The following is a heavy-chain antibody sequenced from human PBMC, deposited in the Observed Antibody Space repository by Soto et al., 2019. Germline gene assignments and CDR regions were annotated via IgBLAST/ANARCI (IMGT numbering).Heavy chain of an antibody. J-gene: IGHJ4*02. V-gene: IGHV3-30-3*01. CDR2: ISYDGSNK. D-gene: IGHD2-15*01. CDR1: GFTFSSYA. CDR3: ARDRRDIVVVVAASFDY. Sequence: GSLRLSCAASGFTFSSYAMHWVRQAPGKGLEWVAVISYDGSNKYYADSVKGRFTISRDNSKNTLYLQMNSLRAEDTAVYYCARDRRDIVVVVAASFDYWGQGTLVTVSS.